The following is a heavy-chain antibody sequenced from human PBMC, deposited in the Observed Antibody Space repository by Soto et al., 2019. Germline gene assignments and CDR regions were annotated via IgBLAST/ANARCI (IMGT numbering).Heavy chain of an antibody. D-gene: IGHD6-13*01. V-gene: IGHV1-3*04. J-gene: IGHJ1*01. CDR1: GYTFTSHT. CDR3: ARGDGSIWYPH. Sequence: VQLVQSGTEVMNPGASVRISCRTSGYTFTSHTIHWVRQAPGQGLEWLGWIRTASGDTQYAQNYLGTVTLTMDTFAATVYMELMSLRYEDTAVYSCARGDGSIWYPHWGPGTLITFAS. CDR2: IRTASGDT.